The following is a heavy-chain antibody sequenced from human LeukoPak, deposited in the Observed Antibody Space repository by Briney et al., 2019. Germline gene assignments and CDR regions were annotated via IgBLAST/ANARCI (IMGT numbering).Heavy chain of an antibody. V-gene: IGHV3-23*01. D-gene: IGHD5-24*01. CDR2: IRGSGGST. CDR3: AKDFRDGYNHPSYYFDS. Sequence: GGSLRLSCAASGFTFSSYAMSWVRQAPGKGLEWVSAIRGSGGSTYYADSVKGRFTISRDNSKNTMYLQMNSLRAEDTAVYYCAKDFRDGYNHPSYYFDSWGQGTLVTVSS. CDR1: GFTFSSYA. J-gene: IGHJ4*02.